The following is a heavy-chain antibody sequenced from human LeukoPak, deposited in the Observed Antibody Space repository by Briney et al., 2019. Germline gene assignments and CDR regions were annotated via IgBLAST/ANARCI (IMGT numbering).Heavy chain of an antibody. CDR1: GFTFSSYA. CDR3: AKGDIVVVPADPLGWFDP. CDR2: ISGSGGST. V-gene: IGHV3-23*01. D-gene: IGHD2-2*01. Sequence: GGSLRLSCAASGFTFSSYAMSRVRQAPGKGLEWVSAISGSGGSTYYADSVKGRFTISRDNSKNTLYLQMNSLRAEDTAVYYCAKGDIVVVPADPLGWFDPWGQGTLVTVSS. J-gene: IGHJ5*02.